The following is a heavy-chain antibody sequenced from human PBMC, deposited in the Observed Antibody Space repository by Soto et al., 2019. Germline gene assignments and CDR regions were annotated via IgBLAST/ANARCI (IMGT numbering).Heavy chain of an antibody. Sequence: EVQLLDSGGGLVQPGGSLRLSCVGSGFTFSSYDMTWVRQAPGKGLEWVSSFSFYGRRDNTYYADSVKGRFTISRDNSRNTVYLQMDNLRVENTAVYYCAKSLYNDNGGPNDPWGKGTLVTVSS. CDR3: AKSLYNDNGGPNDP. CDR1: GFTFSSYD. D-gene: IGHD1-1*01. CDR2: FSFYGRRDNT. V-gene: IGHV3-23*01. J-gene: IGHJ5*02.